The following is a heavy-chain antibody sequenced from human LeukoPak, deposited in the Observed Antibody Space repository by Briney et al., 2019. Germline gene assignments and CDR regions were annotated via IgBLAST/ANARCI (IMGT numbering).Heavy chain of an antibody. CDR1: GGTFSSYA. CDR2: IIPIFGAA. D-gene: IGHD4-17*01. J-gene: IGHJ4*02. Sequence: SVKVSCKASGGTFSSYAISWVRQAPGQGLEWMGGIIPIFGAANYAQKFQGRVTITTDESTSTAYMELSSLRSEDTAVYYCARDPREATVPLDYWGQGTLVTVSS. CDR3: ARDPREATVPLDY. V-gene: IGHV1-69*05.